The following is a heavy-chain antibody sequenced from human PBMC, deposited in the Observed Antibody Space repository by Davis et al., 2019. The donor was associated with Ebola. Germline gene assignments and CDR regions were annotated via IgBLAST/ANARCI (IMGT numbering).Heavy chain of an antibody. Sequence: AASVKVSCKASGYTFTSHAMHWVRQAPGQRLEWMGWINAGNGNTKYSQKFQGRVTITRDTSASTAYMELSSLRSEDTAVYYCARDLLDIVVVPAAVGYYYYYGMDVWGKGTTVTVSS. D-gene: IGHD2-2*03. CDR3: ARDLLDIVVVPAAVGYYYYYGMDV. CDR2: INAGNGNT. J-gene: IGHJ6*04. CDR1: GYTFTSHA. V-gene: IGHV1-3*01.